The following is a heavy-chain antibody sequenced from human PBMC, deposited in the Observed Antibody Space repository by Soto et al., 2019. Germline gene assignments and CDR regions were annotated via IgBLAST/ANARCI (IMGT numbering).Heavy chain of an antibody. CDR2: IWYDGSNK. CDR3: ARDVDFWSGYYWDYFDY. Sequence: GGSLRLSCAASGFTFSSYGMHWVRQAPGKGLEWVAVIWYDGSNKYYADSVKGRFTISRDNSKNTLYLQMNSLRAEDTAVYYCARDVDFWSGYYWDYFDYWGQGTLVTVSS. V-gene: IGHV3-33*01. D-gene: IGHD3-3*01. CDR1: GFTFSSYG. J-gene: IGHJ4*02.